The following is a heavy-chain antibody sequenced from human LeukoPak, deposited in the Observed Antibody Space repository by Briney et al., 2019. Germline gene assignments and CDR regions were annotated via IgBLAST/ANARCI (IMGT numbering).Heavy chain of an antibody. CDR1: GFTFGNYA. CDR2: ISGSGDST. J-gene: IGHJ4*02. V-gene: IGHV3-23*01. Sequence: GGSLRLSCAASGFTFGNYAMSWVRQAPGKGLEWVSGISGSGDSTYYADSVKGRFTISRDNAKNSLYLQMNSLRAEDTAVYYCARDREAAAGTWFYFDYWGQGTLVTVSS. D-gene: IGHD6-13*01. CDR3: ARDREAAAGTWFYFDY.